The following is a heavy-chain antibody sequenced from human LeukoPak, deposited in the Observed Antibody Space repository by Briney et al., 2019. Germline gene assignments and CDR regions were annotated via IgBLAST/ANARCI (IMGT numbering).Heavy chain of an antibody. CDR3: ARGVRDIVVVVAAYFDY. V-gene: IGHV4-31*03. Sequence: PSQTLSLTCTVSGGSISSGGYYWSWIRQHPGKGLEWIGHIYYSGSTYYNPSLKSRVTISVDTSKNQFSLKLSSVTAADTAVYYCARGVRDIVVVVAAYFDYWGQGTLVTVSS. CDR1: GGSISSGGYY. J-gene: IGHJ4*02. CDR2: IYYSGST. D-gene: IGHD2-15*01.